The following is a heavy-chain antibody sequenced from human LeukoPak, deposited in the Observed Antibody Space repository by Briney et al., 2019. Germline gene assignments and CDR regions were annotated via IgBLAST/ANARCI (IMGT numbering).Heavy chain of an antibody. J-gene: IGHJ4*02. D-gene: IGHD2-21*02. Sequence: ASVKVSCKASGYTFTGYYVHWVRQAPGQGLEWMGRINPNSGDTNYAQKFQGRVTVTRDTPISTAYMELSRLRSDDTAVYYCARDYCGGDCFPDYWGQGTLVTVSS. CDR3: ARDYCGGDCFPDY. CDR1: GYTFTGYY. V-gene: IGHV1-2*06. CDR2: INPNSGDT.